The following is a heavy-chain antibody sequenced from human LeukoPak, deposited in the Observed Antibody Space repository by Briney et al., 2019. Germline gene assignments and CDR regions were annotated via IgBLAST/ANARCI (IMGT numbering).Heavy chain of an antibody. V-gene: IGHV4-59*01. CDR3: ARLQGDSTAVFAY. D-gene: IGHD2-21*01. CDR2: IYYSGGT. CDR1: GGSISGDY. Sequence: PSETLSLTCTVSGGSISGDYRSWIRQPPGKGLEWVAYIYYSGGTNYNPSLKSRVTISVDTSKNQFSLRLTSVTAADTAVYYCARLQGDSTAVFAYWARGPLVSVP. J-gene: IGHJ4*02.